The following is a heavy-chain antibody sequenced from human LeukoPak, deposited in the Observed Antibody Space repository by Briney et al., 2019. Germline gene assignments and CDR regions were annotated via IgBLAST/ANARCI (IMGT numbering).Heavy chain of an antibody. Sequence: GGSLRLSCAASGFSFSTYWMHWVRQAPGKGLVSVSRINSDGSGTDYADSVKGRFSISRDNGKNTVYLQMNSLRAEDTAVYYCARLNWQLDHYFDYWGQGTPVTVSS. V-gene: IGHV3-74*01. CDR1: GFSFSTYW. CDR3: ARLNWQLDHYFDY. J-gene: IGHJ4*02. CDR2: INSDGSGT. D-gene: IGHD6-6*01.